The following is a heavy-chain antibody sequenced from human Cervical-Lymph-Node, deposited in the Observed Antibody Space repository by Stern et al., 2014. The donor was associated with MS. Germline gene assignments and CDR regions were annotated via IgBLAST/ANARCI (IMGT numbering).Heavy chain of an antibody. J-gene: IGHJ4*02. CDR1: GFTFSSYG. CDR2: ISYDGNHK. Sequence: LVQSGAAVVQPGRSLRLSCAASGFTFSSYGMHWVRQAPGKGLEWVTVISYDGNHKYYAASVKGRFTISRDNSKNTLHLQMNSVTPDDTAIYYCARDYEDTSMLFDHWGQGTLVTVSS. D-gene: IGHD2-8*01. V-gene: IGHV3-30*03. CDR3: ARDYEDTSMLFDH.